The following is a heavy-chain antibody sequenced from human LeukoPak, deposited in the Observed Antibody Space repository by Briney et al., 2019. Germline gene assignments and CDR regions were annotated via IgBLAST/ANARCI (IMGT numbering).Heavy chain of an antibody. CDR3: ARRGAYSSSLFDY. V-gene: IGHV4-39*01. D-gene: IGHD6-13*01. Sequence: SETLSLTCTVSGGSISSSSYNWGWIRQPPGKGLEWIGSIYYSGSTYYNPSLKSRVTISVDTSKNQFSLKLSSVTAADTAVYYCARRGAYSSSLFDYWGQGALVTVSS. CDR1: GGSISSSSYN. J-gene: IGHJ4*02. CDR2: IYYSGST.